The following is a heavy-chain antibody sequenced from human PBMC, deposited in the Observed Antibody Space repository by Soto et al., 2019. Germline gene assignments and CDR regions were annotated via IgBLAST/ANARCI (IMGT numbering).Heavy chain of an antibody. Sequence: PSVTLCLTCTVSGGSISSYYGRWILQPPGKGLEWIGYIYYSGSTNYNPSLKSRVTISVDTSTSTVYMELSSLRSEDTAVYYCARDRHSNPYYFDYWGQGTLVPVSS. CDR1: GGSISSYY. CDR2: IYYSGST. D-gene: IGHD4-4*01. CDR3: ARDRHSNPYYFDY. J-gene: IGHJ4*02. V-gene: IGHV4-59*01.